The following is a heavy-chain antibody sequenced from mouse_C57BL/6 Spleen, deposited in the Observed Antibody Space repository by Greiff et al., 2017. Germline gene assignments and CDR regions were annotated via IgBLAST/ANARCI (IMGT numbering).Heavy chain of an antibody. CDR2: INPNNGGT. J-gene: IGHJ2*01. D-gene: IGHD1-2*01. V-gene: IGHV1-22*01. Sequence: VQLQQSGPELVKPGASVKMSCKASGYTFTDYNMHWVKQSHGKSLEWTGYINPNNGGTSYNQKFKGKATLTVNKSSSTAYMELRSLTSEDSAVYYCASGYGYGRSYWGQGTTLTVSS. CDR3: ASGYGYGRSY. CDR1: GYTFTDYN.